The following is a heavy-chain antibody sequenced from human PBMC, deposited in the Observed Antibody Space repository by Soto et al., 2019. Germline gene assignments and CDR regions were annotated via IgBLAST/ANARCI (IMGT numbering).Heavy chain of an antibody. Sequence: SETLSLTCTVSGGSINTFYWSWVRQPAGKGLEWIGRIFSSESTSFNPSLESRVAMSVDTSKNHFSLNLSSVTAADMAVYYCAREGSYSAYNFAHGIQLWSFDFWGQGALVTVS. CDR2: IFSSEST. D-gene: IGHD5-12*01. CDR3: AREGSYSAYNFAHGIQLWSFDF. J-gene: IGHJ4*02. CDR1: GGSINTFY. V-gene: IGHV4-4*07.